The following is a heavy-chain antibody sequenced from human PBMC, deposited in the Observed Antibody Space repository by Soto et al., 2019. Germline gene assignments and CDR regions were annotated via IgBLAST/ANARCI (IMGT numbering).Heavy chain of an antibody. CDR3: ARASGSGSYHQDY. V-gene: IGHV4-59*01. D-gene: IGHD3-10*01. CDR2: IYYSGST. CDR1: AGSFSHYY. Sequence: NPSETLSLTCAVYAGSFSHYYWNWIRQSPGKGLEWIGYIYYSGSTNYNPSLKSRVTISVDTSKNQFSLKLSSVTAADTAVYYCARASGSGSYHQDYWGQGTLVTVSS. J-gene: IGHJ4*02.